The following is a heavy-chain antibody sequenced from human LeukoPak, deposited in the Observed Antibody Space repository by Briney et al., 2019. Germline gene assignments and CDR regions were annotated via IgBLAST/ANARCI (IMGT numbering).Heavy chain of an antibody. CDR1: GYTFTGYY. D-gene: IGHD3-3*01. CDR3: ARGRITIFGVVIKEKHDAFDI. J-gene: IGHJ3*02. Sequence: ASVKVSCKASGYTFTGYYMHWVRQAPGQGLEWMGWINPNSGGTNYAQKFQGRVTMTRDTSISTAYMELSGLRSDDTAVYYCARGRITIFGVVIKEKHDAFDIWGQGTMVTVSS. V-gene: IGHV1-2*02. CDR2: INPNSGGT.